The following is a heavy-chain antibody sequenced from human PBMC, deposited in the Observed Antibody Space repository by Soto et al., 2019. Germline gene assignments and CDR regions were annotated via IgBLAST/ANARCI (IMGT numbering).Heavy chain of an antibody. Sequence: GGSLTLSCAASGFTFSSYWMHWVRQAPGKGMVWVSRINSDGSSTSYADSVKGRFTISRDNAKNTLYLQMNSLRAEDTAVYYCARVVDYCDPYYYYGMDVWGQGTTVTVSS. D-gene: IGHD3-22*01. J-gene: IGHJ6*02. CDR2: INSDGSST. V-gene: IGHV3-74*01. CDR1: GFTFSSYW. CDR3: ARVVDYCDPYYYYGMDV.